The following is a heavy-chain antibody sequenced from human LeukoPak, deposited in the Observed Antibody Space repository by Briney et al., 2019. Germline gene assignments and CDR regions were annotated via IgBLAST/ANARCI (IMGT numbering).Heavy chain of an antibody. J-gene: IGHJ4*02. CDR1: GGSISGSSYY. V-gene: IGHV4-39*01. CDR2: IYYSGSA. Sequence: SETLSLTCTVSGGSISGSSYYWGWIRQPPGKGLEWIGTIYYSGSAYYNPSLKSRVTISADTSKNQFSLKLSSVTAADTAVYYCAMQIYSVTTTVNYYFDYWGQGTLVTVSS. CDR3: AMQIYSVTTTVNYYFDY. D-gene: IGHD4-17*01.